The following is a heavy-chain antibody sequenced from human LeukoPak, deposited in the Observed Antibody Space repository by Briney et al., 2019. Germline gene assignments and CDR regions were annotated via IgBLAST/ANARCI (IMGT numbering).Heavy chain of an antibody. D-gene: IGHD1-26*01. V-gene: IGHV3-20*04. CDR3: ASAVGAGYYFDY. Sequence: PGGSLRLSCAASGFTFDDYGMRWVRQAPGKGLEWVSGINWSGSRTGYADSVKGRFTISRYNAKNSLYRQMNSLRAEDTAFYYCASAVGAGYYFDYWGQGTLVTVPS. CDR1: GFTFDDYG. J-gene: IGHJ4*02. CDR2: INWSGSRT.